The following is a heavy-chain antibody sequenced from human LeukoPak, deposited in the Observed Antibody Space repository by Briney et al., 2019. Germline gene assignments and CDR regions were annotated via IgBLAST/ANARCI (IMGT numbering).Heavy chain of an antibody. CDR3: ARTYCDFWSGYFDI. J-gene: IGHJ3*02. Sequence: SETLSLTCTVSGGSISSYYWSWIRQPPGKGLEWIGYIYYSGSTNYNPSLKSRVTISVDTSKNQFSLKLSSVTAADTAVYYCARTYCDFWSGYFDIWGQGTMVTVSS. V-gene: IGHV4-59*12. CDR1: GGSISSYY. CDR2: IYYSGST. D-gene: IGHD3-3*01.